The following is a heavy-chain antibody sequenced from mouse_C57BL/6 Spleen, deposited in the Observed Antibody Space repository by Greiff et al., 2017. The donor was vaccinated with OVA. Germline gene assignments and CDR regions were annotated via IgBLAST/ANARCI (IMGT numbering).Heavy chain of an antibody. CDR3: ATVKPYWYFDV. D-gene: IGHD1-1*01. V-gene: IGHV1-18*01. CDR1: GYTFTDYN. J-gene: IGHJ1*03. CDR2: INPNNGGT. Sequence: VQLQQSGPELVKPGASVKIPCKASGYTFTDYNMDWVKQSHGKSLEWIGDINPNNGGTIYNQKFKGKATLTVDKSSSTAYMELRSLTSEDTAVYYCATVKPYWYFDVWGTGTTVTVSS.